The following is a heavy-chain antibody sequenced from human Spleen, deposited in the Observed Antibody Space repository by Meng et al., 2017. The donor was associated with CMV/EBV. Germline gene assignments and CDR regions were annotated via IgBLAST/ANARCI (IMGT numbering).Heavy chain of an antibody. V-gene: IGHV4-59*01. J-gene: IGHJ4*02. CDR3: ARHGRLYNWNYHFDY. D-gene: IGHD1-7*01. CDR1: GDSMSSYY. Sequence: SETLSLTCTVSGDSMSSYYWNWLRQPPGKGLEWIAYISDSGSTHYNPSLKSRVTIPLDTSKTQFSVKLSSVTAADTAVYYCARHGRLYNWNYHFDYWSQGTLVTVSS. CDR2: ISDSGST.